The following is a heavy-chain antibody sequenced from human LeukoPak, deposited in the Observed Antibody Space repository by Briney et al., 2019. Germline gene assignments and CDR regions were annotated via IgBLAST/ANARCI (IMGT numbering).Heavy chain of an antibody. CDR3: ARDNSDYDSSFFDY. Sequence: HSGGSLRLSCAASGFTFSSYWMSWVRQAPGKVLEWVANIKQDGSEKYYVDSVKSRFTVSRDNAKNSLFLQMNSLRAEDTAVYYCARDNSDYDSSFFDYWGQGTLVTVSS. D-gene: IGHD3-22*01. CDR2: IKQDGSEK. J-gene: IGHJ4*02. V-gene: IGHV3-7*01. CDR1: GFTFSSYW.